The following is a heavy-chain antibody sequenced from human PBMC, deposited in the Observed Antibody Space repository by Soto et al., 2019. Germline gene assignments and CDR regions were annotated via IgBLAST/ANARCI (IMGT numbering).Heavy chain of an antibody. CDR1: GGSISSYY. CDR3: ARDKVQRGFDY. V-gene: IGHV4-59*13. CDR2: INSSGGT. J-gene: IGHJ4*02. Sequence: QVQLQESGPGLVKPSETLSLTCTVSGGSISSYYWSWIRQPPGEGLEWIGYINSSGGTNHNPSIKRQVTIAGDTAKNQFSVKLRSVTAADTAGYYWARDKVQRGFDYWGQGTLVTVPS. D-gene: IGHD1-1*01.